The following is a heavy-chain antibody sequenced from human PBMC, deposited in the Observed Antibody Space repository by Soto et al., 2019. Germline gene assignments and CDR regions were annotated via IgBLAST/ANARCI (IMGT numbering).Heavy chain of an antibody. Sequence: GGSLRLSCAASGFTFSSYAMHWVRQAPGKGLEWVAVISYDGSNKYYADSVKGRFTISRDNSKNTLYLQMNSLRAEDTAVYYCARSRSYGSNWFDPWGQGTLVTVSS. D-gene: IGHD1-26*01. J-gene: IGHJ5*02. CDR2: ISYDGSNK. CDR3: ARSRSYGSNWFDP. CDR1: GFTFSSYA. V-gene: IGHV3-30-3*01.